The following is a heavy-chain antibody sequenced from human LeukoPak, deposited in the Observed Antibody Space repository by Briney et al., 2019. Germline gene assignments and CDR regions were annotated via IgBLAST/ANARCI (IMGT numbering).Heavy chain of an antibody. V-gene: IGHV3-33*01. Sequence: GGSLRLSCAASGFTFSSDGMHWVRQAPGKGLEWVAVIWYGGSNKYYADSVKGRFTISRDNSKNTLYLQMNSLRAEDTAVYYCARDLGEGWFDPWGQGTLVTVSS. J-gene: IGHJ5*02. CDR1: GFTFSSDG. CDR2: IWYGGSNK. CDR3: ARDLGEGWFDP. D-gene: IGHD3-16*01.